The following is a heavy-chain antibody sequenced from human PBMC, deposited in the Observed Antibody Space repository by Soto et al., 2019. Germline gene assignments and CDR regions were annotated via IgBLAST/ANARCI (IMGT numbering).Heavy chain of an antibody. CDR1: GYTFSRYG. Sequence: QGQLVQSGPEVKKPGASVKVSCKTSGYTFSRYGISWVRQAPGQGLEWMGWISGYNGDTKYAQKVQGRVTITIDTPTYTADMELRSLTSDDTAIYYCAKNGQPPYYYDGMDVWGQGTTVTVSS. D-gene: IGHD2-8*01. V-gene: IGHV1-18*01. CDR3: AKNGQPPYYYDGMDV. CDR2: ISGYNGDT. J-gene: IGHJ6*02.